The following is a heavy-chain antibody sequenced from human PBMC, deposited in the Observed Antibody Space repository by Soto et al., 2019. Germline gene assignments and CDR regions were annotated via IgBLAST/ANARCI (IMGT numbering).Heavy chain of an antibody. CDR3: ARDLRGGGGYFGIDV. J-gene: IGHJ6*02. Sequence: SETLSLTCAVSGVSISSGAYSWTWIRQPPGKGLEWIGYIYHNGSPYYNPSLKSRVSISLDRSKNQFSLMLSSVTAADTAVYFCARDLRGGGGYFGIDVWGQGTTVTVS. CDR1: GVSISSGAYS. D-gene: IGHD3-16*01. CDR2: IYHNGSP. V-gene: IGHV4-30-2*01.